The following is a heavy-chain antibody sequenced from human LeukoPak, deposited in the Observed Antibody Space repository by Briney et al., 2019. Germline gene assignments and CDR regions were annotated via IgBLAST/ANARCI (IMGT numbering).Heavy chain of an antibody. V-gene: IGHV3-30*18. D-gene: IGHD2/OR15-2a*01. CDR3: AKASSNYFYYFEY. Sequence: GGSLRLSCAASGFTFSSSDMHWVRKAPGKGLEWVAVISYDATNKYYADSVKGRFTLSRDNSKNTLYLQTNTLRDEDTAVYYCAKASSNYFYYFEYWGQGTLVTVSS. J-gene: IGHJ4*02. CDR2: ISYDATNK. CDR1: GFTFSSSD.